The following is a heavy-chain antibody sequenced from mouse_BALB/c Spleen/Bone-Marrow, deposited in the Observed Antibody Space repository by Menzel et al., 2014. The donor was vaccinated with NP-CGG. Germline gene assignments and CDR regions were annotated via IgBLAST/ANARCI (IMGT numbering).Heavy chain of an antibody. CDR3: TRGGSSSFDY. D-gene: IGHD1-1*01. CDR2: IRLKSNNYAT. Sequence: EVQLVESGGGLVQPGGSMKLSCVASGFTFSNYWMNWVRQSPEKGLEWVAEIRLKSNNYATHYAESVKRRFTISRDDSKSSVYLQMNNLRAEDTGIYYCTRGGSSSFDYWGQGTTLTVSS. CDR1: GFTFSNYW. J-gene: IGHJ2*01. V-gene: IGHV6-6*02.